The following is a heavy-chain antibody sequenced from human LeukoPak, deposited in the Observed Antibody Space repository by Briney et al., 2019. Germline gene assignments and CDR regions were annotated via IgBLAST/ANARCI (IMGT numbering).Heavy chain of an antibody. CDR2: ISGDGNAK. Sequence: GGSLRLSCAASGFSFSSYSINWVRQAPGKGLEWVSYISGDGNAKHYTDSVKGRFTISRDNAKNALYLQMNSLRAEDTAVYYCARASSSGRRFDYWGQGTLVTVSS. J-gene: IGHJ4*02. V-gene: IGHV3-48*01. CDR3: ARASSSGRRFDY. CDR1: GFSFSSYS. D-gene: IGHD3-22*01.